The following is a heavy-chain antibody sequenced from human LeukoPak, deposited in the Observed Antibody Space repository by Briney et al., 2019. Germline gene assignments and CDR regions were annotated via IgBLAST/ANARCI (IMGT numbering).Heavy chain of an antibody. CDR3: ARDARDYYDIVD. CDR1: GGSIRSSYYY. D-gene: IGHD3-22*01. J-gene: IGHJ4*02. Sequence: SETLSLTCTVSGGSIRSSYYYWGWIRQPPGKGLEWIGSIYDSGSTYYNPSLKSRVTISVDTSKNQFSLKLSSVTAADTAVYYCARDARDYYDIVDWGQGTLVTVSS. V-gene: IGHV4-39*07. CDR2: IYDSGST.